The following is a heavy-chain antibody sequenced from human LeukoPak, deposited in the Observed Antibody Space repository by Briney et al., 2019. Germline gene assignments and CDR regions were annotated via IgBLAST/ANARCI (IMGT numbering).Heavy chain of an antibody. CDR2: IIPIFGTA. Sequence: SVKVSCKASGGTFSSYAISWVRQAPGQGLEWMGGIIPIFGTANYAQRFQGRVTITADKSTSTAYMELSSLRSEDTAVYYCAKGYYYDSSGYYWNRGPADYWGQGTLVTVSS. J-gene: IGHJ4*02. V-gene: IGHV1-69*06. CDR1: GGTFSSYA. D-gene: IGHD3-22*01. CDR3: AKGYYYDSSGYYWNRGPADY.